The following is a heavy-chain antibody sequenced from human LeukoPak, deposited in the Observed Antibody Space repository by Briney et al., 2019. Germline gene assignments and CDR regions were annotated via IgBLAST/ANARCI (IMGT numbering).Heavy chain of an antibody. Sequence: GGSLRLSCAASGLTFSNYDMSWVRQAPGKGLEWVSAISGDGYRTYYADSVQGRFTISRDNSKNTLFLQINSPRAEDTAIYFCARETRNRPLTVDYWGQGSLVTVSS. CDR3: ARETRNRPLTVDY. J-gene: IGHJ4*02. D-gene: IGHD2/OR15-2a*01. CDR2: ISGDGYRT. CDR1: GLTFSNYD. V-gene: IGHV3-23*01.